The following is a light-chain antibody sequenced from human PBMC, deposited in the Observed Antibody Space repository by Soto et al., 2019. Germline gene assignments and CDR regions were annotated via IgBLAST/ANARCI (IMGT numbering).Light chain of an antibody. J-gene: IGKJ5*01. Sequence: EIVLTQSPGTLSLSPGERATLSCRASQSVSSSYLAWYQQKPGQAPRLLIYGASSRATGIPDRFSGSGSGTDFTLTISRLEPDDFALYYCQQYGSSPLITFGQGTRVEIK. CDR3: QQYGSSPLIT. CDR2: GAS. CDR1: QSVSSSY. V-gene: IGKV3-20*01.